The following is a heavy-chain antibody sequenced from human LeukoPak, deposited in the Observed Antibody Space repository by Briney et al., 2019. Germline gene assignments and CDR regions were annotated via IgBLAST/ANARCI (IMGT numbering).Heavy chain of an antibody. J-gene: IGHJ4*02. V-gene: IGHV3-48*02. CDR3: ARGINYFDY. Sequence: GGSLRLSCAASGFTFNSYSMNWVRQAPGKGLEWVSYISDSTSTIYYADSVKGRFTISRDNAKNSLYLQMSSLRDEDTAVYYCARGINYFDYWGQGTLVTVSS. CDR2: ISDSTSTI. CDR1: GFTFNSYS.